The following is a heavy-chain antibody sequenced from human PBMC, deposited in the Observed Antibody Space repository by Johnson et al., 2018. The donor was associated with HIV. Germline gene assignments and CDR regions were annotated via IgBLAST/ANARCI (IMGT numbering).Heavy chain of an antibody. V-gene: IGHV3-15*01. CDR1: GFTFSNAW. CDR3: TTGTLLLWFGEWAFDI. D-gene: IGHD3-10*01. CDR2: IKSKTDGGTI. J-gene: IGHJ3*02. Sequence: VQLVESGGGLVQPGGSLRLSCAASGFTFSNAWMSWVRQAPGKGLEWVGRIKSKTDGGTIDYAASVKGRFTISRDDSRNTVYLQMNSLKSEDTAVYYCTTGTLLLWFGEWAFDIWGQGTMVTVSS.